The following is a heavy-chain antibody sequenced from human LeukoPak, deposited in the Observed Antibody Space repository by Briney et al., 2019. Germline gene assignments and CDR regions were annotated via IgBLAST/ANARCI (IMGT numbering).Heavy chain of an antibody. J-gene: IGHJ2*01. CDR2: INPNNGDT. V-gene: IGHV1-2*02. CDR3: ARVWPYGGNSVWYFDL. Sequence: ASVKVSCKASGYSFTGYYIHWVRQAPGQGLEWMGWINPNNGDTNYAQKFQGRVTMTRDTSISTAYMELSRLRSDDTAVYYCARVWPYGGNSVWYFDLWGRGTLVTVSS. CDR1: GYSFTGYY. D-gene: IGHD4-23*01.